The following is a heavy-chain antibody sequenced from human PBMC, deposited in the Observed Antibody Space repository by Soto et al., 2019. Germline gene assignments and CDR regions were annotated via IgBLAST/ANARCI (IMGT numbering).Heavy chain of an antibody. CDR3: ARRSAGNFDS. CDR1: GGSISSCY. D-gene: IGHD1-26*01. J-gene: IGHJ4*02. V-gene: IGHV4-59*01. CDR2: IYYIGST. Sequence: QVQLQESGPGLVKPSETLSLTCTVSGGSISSCYWCWIRQPQGKGLEWVGYIYYIGSTNSNHSLKSRFTISVDTSKNQFSLKLSSVTAADTSVYYCARRSAGNFDSWAQVTLGTVSS.